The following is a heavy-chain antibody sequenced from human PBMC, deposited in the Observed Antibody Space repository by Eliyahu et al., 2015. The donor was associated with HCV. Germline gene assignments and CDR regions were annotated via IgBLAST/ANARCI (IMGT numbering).Heavy chain of an antibody. CDR1: GYTFTGYY. CDR3: ARSSYDSGGYFLDY. J-gene: IGHJ4*02. D-gene: IGHD3-22*01. Sequence: QVKLEQSGAEVKXPGASVKVSCKASGYTFTGYYIHWVRQAPGQGLEWMGRINPNSGDTNYAQRFEGRVTMTRDTSISTAYMDLRGLISDDTASYYCARSSYDSGGYFLDYWGQGTLVTVSS. CDR2: INPNSGDT. V-gene: IGHV1-2*06.